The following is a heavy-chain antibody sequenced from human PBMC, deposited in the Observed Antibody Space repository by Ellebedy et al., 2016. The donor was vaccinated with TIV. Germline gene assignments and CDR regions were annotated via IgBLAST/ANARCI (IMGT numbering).Heavy chain of an antibody. CDR2: IYSGGAT. Sequence: GESLRLSCAASAFTVGNNYMAWVRQAPGKGLEWVSLIYSGGATHYADSVKGRFTISRDSSKNTLYLQMNSLRAEDTAVYYCMRRWSWGQGTLVTVSS. J-gene: IGHJ4*02. CDR1: AFTVGNNY. CDR3: MRRWS. D-gene: IGHD2-15*01. V-gene: IGHV3-66*04.